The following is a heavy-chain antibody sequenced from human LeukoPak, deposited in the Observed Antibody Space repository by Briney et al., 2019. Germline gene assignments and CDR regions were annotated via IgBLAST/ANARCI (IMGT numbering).Heavy chain of an antibody. CDR3: ARDGNYYDSSGYYDY. Sequence: GGSLRLSCAASGFTFSSYSMNWVRQAPGKGLEWVPSISSSSSYIYYADSVKGRFTISRDNAKNSLYLQMNSLRAEDTAVYYCARDGNYYDSSGYYDYWGQGTLVTVSS. D-gene: IGHD3-22*01. CDR2: ISSSSSYI. J-gene: IGHJ4*02. V-gene: IGHV3-21*01. CDR1: GFTFSSYS.